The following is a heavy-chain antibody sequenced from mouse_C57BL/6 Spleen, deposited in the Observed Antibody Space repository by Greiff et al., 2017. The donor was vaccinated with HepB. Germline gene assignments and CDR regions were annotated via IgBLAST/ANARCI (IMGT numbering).Heavy chain of an antibody. J-gene: IGHJ3*01. Sequence: EVQLQQSGAELVRPGASVKLSCTASGFNIKDDYMHWVKQRPEQGLEWIGWIDPENGDTEYASKFQGKATITADTSSNTAYLQLSSLTSEDTAVYYCTTVPMVTDPSFAYWGQGTLVTVSA. CDR2: IDPENGDT. D-gene: IGHD2-2*01. CDR1: GFNIKDDY. CDR3: TTVPMVTDPSFAY. V-gene: IGHV14-4*01.